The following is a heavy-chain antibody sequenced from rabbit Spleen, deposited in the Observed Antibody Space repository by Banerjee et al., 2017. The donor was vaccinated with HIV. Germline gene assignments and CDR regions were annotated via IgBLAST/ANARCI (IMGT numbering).Heavy chain of an antibody. D-gene: IGHD1-1*01. CDR2: IYAGSSGNT. CDR3: ARDTSTSFSSYGMDL. J-gene: IGHJ6*01. Sequence: EESGGDLVKPEGSLTLTCTASGFSFSSSYWICWVRQAPGKGLEWIASIYAGSSGNTYYASWAKGRFTISKTSSTTVTLQMTSLTAADTATYFCARDTSTSFSSYGMDLWGPGSLVTVS. CDR1: GFSFSSSYW. V-gene: IGHV1S45*01.